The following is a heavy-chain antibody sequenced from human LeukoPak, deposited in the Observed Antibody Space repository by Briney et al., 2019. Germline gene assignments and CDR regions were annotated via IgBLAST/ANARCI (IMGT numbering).Heavy chain of an antibody. CDR3: AKEDRRGRHFDY. D-gene: IGHD3-16*01. CDR2: ISWNSGSI. J-gene: IGHJ4*02. V-gene: IGHV3-9*01. CDR1: GFIFDDYA. Sequence: GRSLRLSCAASGFIFDDYAMHWVRQAPGKGLEWVSGISWNSGSIGYADSEKGRFTISRDNAKNSLYLQMNSLRAEDTALYYCAKEDRRGRHFDYWGQGTLVTVSS.